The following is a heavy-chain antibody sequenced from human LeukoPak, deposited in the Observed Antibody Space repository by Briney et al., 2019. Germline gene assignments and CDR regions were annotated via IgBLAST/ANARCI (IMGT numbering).Heavy chain of an antibody. CDR3: AREGGYYGGFDP. V-gene: IGHV4-31*03. J-gene: IGHJ5*02. CDR1: GGSISSGGYY. CDR2: IYYSGST. D-gene: IGHD1-26*01. Sequence: SQTLSLTCTVSGGSISSGGYYWSWIRHHPGKGLGWIGYIYYSGSTYYNPSLKSRVTISVDTSKNQFSLKLSSVTAADTAVYYCAREGGYYGGFDPWGQGTLVTVSS.